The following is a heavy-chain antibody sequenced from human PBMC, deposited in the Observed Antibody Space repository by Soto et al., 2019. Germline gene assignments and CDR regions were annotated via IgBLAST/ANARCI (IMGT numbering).Heavy chain of an antibody. CDR1: GDSISSRSYY. Sequence: SETLSLTCTVTGDSISSRSYYWGWIRQPPGKGLEWIGSIYYSGSTYNNPSLRSRVTISVDTSKNQFSLKLSSVTAADTAVYYCATTIFGVVTRHSGYYCGMDVWGQGTTVTVSS. CDR3: ATTIFGVVTRHSGYYCGMDV. D-gene: IGHD3-3*01. J-gene: IGHJ6*02. V-gene: IGHV4-39*07. CDR2: IYYSGST.